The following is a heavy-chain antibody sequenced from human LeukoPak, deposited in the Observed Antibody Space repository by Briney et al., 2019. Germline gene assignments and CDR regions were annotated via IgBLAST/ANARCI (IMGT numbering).Heavy chain of an antibody. CDR1: GDSISSYY. Sequence: SETLSLTCTVSGDSISSYYWSWIRQPPGKGLEWIGYISNSGSTNYNPSLKSRVTISVDTSENHFSLQLSSVTAADTAIYYCARVGRGDYVWGSYSFDFWGQGTLVTVSS. CDR2: ISNSGST. V-gene: IGHV4-59*01. CDR3: ARVGRGDYVWGSYSFDF. J-gene: IGHJ4*02. D-gene: IGHD3-16*01.